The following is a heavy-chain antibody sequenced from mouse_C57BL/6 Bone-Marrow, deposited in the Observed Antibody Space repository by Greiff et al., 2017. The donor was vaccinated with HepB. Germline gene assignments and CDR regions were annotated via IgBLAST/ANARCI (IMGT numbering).Heavy chain of an antibody. CDR3: AGSYTRDYYAMDY. D-gene: IGHD5-1-1*01. J-gene: IGHJ4*01. CDR1: GYTFTDHT. CDR2: IYPRDGST. Sequence: VQLQESDAELVKPGASVKISCKVSGYTFTDHTIHWMKQRPEQGLEWIGYIYPRDGSTKYNEKFKGKATLTADKSSSTAYMQLNSLTSEDSAVYFCAGSYTRDYYAMDYWGQGTSVTVSS. V-gene: IGHV1-78*01.